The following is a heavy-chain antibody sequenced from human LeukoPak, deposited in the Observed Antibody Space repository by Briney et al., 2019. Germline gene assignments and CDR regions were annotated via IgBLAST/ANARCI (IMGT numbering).Heavy chain of an antibody. V-gene: IGHV3-21*01. J-gene: IGHJ4*02. CDR1: GFTFSSYS. CDR3: ARDILANDY. CDR2: ISSGSSYI. Sequence: GGSLRLSCAASGFTFSSYSMNWVRQAPGKGLEWVSSISSGSSYIYYADSAKGRFTISRDNAKNSLYLQMNSLRAEDTAVYYCARDILANDYWGQGTLVTVSS. D-gene: IGHD2-15*01.